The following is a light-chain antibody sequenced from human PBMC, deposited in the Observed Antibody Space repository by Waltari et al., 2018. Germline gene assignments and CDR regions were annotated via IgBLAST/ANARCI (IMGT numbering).Light chain of an antibody. V-gene: IGLV2-23*02. J-gene: IGLJ2*01. CDR2: QVS. CDR1: SSDVGSFNL. CDR3: CSYGGSSTFVI. Sequence: QSALTQPASVSGSPGQSITISCTGTSSDVGSFNLVSWYQQHPNKAPNLMIYQVSKRPSGLSNRFSGSKSGNTASLTISGLQAEDEAEYYCCSYGGSSTFVIFGGGTKLTVL.